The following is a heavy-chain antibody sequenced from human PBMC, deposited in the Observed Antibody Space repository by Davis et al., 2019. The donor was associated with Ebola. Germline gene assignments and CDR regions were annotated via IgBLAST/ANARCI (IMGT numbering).Heavy chain of an antibody. CDR3: ARRSSQALD. V-gene: IGHV3-48*04. D-gene: IGHD6-6*01. Sequence: GESLKISCAASGFTFSAYSMNWVRQAPGKGLEWVSYISDSSTTIYYADSVKGRFIISRDNAKNSLYLQMNSLRAEDTAVYYCARRSSQALDWGQGTLVTVSS. CDR2: ISDSSTTI. J-gene: IGHJ4*02. CDR1: GFTFSAYS.